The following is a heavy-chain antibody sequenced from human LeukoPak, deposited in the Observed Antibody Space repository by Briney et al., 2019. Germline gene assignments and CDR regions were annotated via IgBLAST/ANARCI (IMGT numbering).Heavy chain of an antibody. CDR2: MNPNSGNT. D-gene: IGHD3-16*01. J-gene: IGHJ4*02. CDR1: GYTFTSYG. CDR3: ASGGADFDY. Sequence: ASVKVSCKASGYTFTSYGISWVRQAPGQGLEWMGWMNPNSGNTGYAQKFQGRVTITRNTSISTAYMELSSLRSEDTAVYYCASGGADFDYWGQGTLVTVSS. V-gene: IGHV1-8*03.